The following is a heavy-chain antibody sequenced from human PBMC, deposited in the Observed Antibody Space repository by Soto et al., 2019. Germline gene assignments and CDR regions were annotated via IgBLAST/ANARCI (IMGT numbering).Heavy chain of an antibody. V-gene: IGHV3-21*01. Sequence: GGSLRLSCAASGFTFSSYSMNWVRQAPGKGLEWVSSISSSSYIYYADSVKGRFTISRDNAKNSLYLQMNSLRAEDTAVYYCARETYYDILTGYYPHNWFDPWGQGTLVTVSS. CDR2: ISSSSYI. CDR1: GFTFSSYS. D-gene: IGHD3-9*01. J-gene: IGHJ5*02. CDR3: ARETYYDILTGYYPHNWFDP.